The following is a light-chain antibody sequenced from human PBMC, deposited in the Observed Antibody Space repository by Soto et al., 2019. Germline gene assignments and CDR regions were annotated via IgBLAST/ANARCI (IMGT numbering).Light chain of an antibody. CDR3: CSYAGGSTYV. Sequence: QSALTQPASVSGSPGQSITISCTGTSGDVGTYNLVSWFQQHPGNAPKIIIYEGTKRPSGVSRRFSGSKSGHTASLTISGLQADDEADYYCCSYAGGSTYVFGTGTKLTV. J-gene: IGLJ1*01. CDR2: EGT. V-gene: IGLV2-23*01. CDR1: SGDVGTYNL.